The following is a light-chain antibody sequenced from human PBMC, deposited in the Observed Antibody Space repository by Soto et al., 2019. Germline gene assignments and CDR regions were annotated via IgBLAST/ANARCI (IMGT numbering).Light chain of an antibody. V-gene: IGKV3-20*01. CDR2: GVS. Sequence: EIVFTQSPAILSLSPGERATLSCRASQSVSNNYLAWYQQKPGQAPRLLIYGVSNRATGIPDRFSGSGSGTDFTLTISRLEPEDFAVCYYQQYGTSGTFGQGTKVDIK. CDR3: QQYGTSGT. J-gene: IGKJ1*01. CDR1: QSVSNNY.